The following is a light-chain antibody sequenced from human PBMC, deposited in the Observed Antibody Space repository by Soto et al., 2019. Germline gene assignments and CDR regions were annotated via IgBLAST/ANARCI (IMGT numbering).Light chain of an antibody. CDR2: ATS. V-gene: IGLV7-43*01. CDR1: TGAVTSAFY. CDR3: LLYYDGAQGV. J-gene: IGLJ3*02. Sequence: QTVVTQEPSLTVSPGGTVTLTCASSTGAVTSAFYPNWFQQKPGQAPRPLIYATSNKHSWTPARFSGSLLGDKAALTLSGVQPDDEANYYCLLYYDGAQGVFGGGTKLTVL.